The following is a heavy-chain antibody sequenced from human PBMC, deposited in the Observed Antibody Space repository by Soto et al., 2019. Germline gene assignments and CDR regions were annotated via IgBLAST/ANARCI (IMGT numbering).Heavy chain of an antibody. CDR2: ISYDGSNK. CDR3: ARDRRGTYYYDSSGYYPFDY. CDR1: GFTFSSYA. Sequence: GGSLRLSCAAFGFTFSSYAMHWVRQAPGKGLEWVAVISYDGSNKYYADSVKGRFTISRDNSKNTLYLQMNSLRAEDTAVYYCARDRRGTYYYDSSGYYPFDYWGQGTLVTVSS. J-gene: IGHJ4*02. D-gene: IGHD3-22*01. V-gene: IGHV3-30-3*01.